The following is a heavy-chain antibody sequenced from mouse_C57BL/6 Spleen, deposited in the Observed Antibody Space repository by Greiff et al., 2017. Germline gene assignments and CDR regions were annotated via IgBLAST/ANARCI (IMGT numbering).Heavy chain of an antibody. CDR2: IYPGDGDT. CDR1: GYAFSSYW. V-gene: IGHV1-80*01. CDR3: ARYGSSPGDV. J-gene: IGHJ1*03. Sequence: QVHVKQSGAELVKPGASVKISCKASGYAFSSYWMNWVKQRPGKGLEWIGQIYPGDGDTNYNGKFKGKATLTADKSSSTAYMQLSSLTSEDSAVYFGARYGSSPGDVWGTGTTVTVSS. D-gene: IGHD1-1*01.